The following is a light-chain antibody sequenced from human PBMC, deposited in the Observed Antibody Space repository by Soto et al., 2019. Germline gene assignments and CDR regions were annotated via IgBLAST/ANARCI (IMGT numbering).Light chain of an antibody. CDR3: SSYTSGSTLIV. V-gene: IGLV2-14*03. Sequence: QSALTQPASVSGSPGQSVTISCTGTSSDIGAYNHVSWYQQRPGKAPKLMIFDVTSRPSGVSDRFSGSKSGNTASLTISGLQAEDEADYYCSSYTSGSTLIVFGGGTQLTVL. CDR1: SSDIGAYNH. CDR2: DVT. J-gene: IGLJ2*01.